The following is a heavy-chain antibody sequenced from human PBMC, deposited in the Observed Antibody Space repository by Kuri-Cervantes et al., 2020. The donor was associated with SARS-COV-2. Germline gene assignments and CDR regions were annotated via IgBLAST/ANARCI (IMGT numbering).Heavy chain of an antibody. CDR2: IYGGTTT. CDR1: GFNFRSYA. Sequence: WETLRLSCAASGFNFRSYAMSWVRQAPGKGLDWVSLIYGGTTTFYAESVKGRFTISRDDTKNTLYLQMDSLIAEDTAVYYCAKNLWSRSKPTDYWGQGTLVTVSS. J-gene: IGHJ4*02. CDR3: AKNLWSRSKPTDY. V-gene: IGHV3-23*03. D-gene: IGHD3-10*01.